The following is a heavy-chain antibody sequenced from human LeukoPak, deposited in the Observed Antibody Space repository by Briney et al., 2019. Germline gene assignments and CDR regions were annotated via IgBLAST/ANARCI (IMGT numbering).Heavy chain of an antibody. CDR3: ARNHYDYVWGSPYYFDY. CDR2: ISSNGGST. J-gene: IGHJ4*02. Sequence: GGSLRLSCAASGFTFSSYAMHWVRQAPGKGLEYVSAISSNGGSTYYANSVKGRFTISRDNSKNTLYLQMGSLRAEDMAVYYCARNHYDYVWGSPYYFDYWGQGTLVTVSS. D-gene: IGHD3-16*01. V-gene: IGHV3-64*01. CDR1: GFTFSSYA.